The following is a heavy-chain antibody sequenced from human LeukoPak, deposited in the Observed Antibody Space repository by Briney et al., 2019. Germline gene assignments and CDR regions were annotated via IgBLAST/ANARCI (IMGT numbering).Heavy chain of an antibody. CDR2: INWNGGST. Sequence: GGSLRLSCAASGFTFDDYGMSWVRQAPGKGLEWVSAINWNGGSTGYADSVKGRFTISRDNAKNSLYLQMNSLRAEDTALYYCARGEYYYDSSGYYGEDYWGQGTLVTVSS. J-gene: IGHJ4*02. V-gene: IGHV3-20*04. CDR1: GFTFDDYG. D-gene: IGHD3-22*01. CDR3: ARGEYYYDSSGYYGEDY.